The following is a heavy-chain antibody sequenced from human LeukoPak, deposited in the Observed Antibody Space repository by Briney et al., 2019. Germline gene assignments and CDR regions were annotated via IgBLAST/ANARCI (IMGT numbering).Heavy chain of an antibody. J-gene: IGHJ5*02. D-gene: IGHD6-13*01. Sequence: SETLSLTCTVSGGSISSYYWSWIRQPAGKGLEWIGRIYTSGSTNYDPSLKSRVTMSVDTSKNQFSLKLSSVTAADTAVYYCARDWDSIAAAGTKNNWFDPWGQGTLVTVSS. CDR2: IYTSGST. CDR1: GGSISSYY. V-gene: IGHV4-4*07. CDR3: ARDWDSIAAAGTKNNWFDP.